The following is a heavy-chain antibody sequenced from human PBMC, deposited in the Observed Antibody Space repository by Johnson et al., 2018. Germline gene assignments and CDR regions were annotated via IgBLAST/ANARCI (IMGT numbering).Heavy chain of an antibody. CDR2: IYYSGST. CDR3: ARAPRTVTNLEYYYDMDV. J-gene: IGHJ6*03. D-gene: IGHD4-17*01. CDR1: GGSLSSSSYY. Sequence: QVQLQESGPGLVKPSETLSLTCTVSGGSLSSSSYYWGWIRQPPGKGLEWIGSIYYSGSTYYNPSLKSRVTISVDTSQNQFSLKLSSVTAADTAGDYCARAPRTVTNLEYYYDMDVWGKGTTVTFSS. V-gene: IGHV4-39*07.